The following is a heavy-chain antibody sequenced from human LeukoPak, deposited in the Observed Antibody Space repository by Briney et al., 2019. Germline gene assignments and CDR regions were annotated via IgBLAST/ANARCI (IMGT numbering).Heavy chain of an antibody. CDR3: AREDGYSYGYSGYYYYMDV. D-gene: IGHD5-18*01. J-gene: IGHJ6*03. V-gene: IGHV3-7*01. CDR2: IKQDGSEK. CDR1: GFTFSSYW. Sequence: GGSLRLSCAAPGFTFSSYWMSWVRRAPGKGLKWVANIKQDGSEKYYVDSVKGRFTISRDNAKNSLYLQMNSLRAEDTAVYYCAREDGYSYGYSGYYYYMDVWGKGTTVTVSS.